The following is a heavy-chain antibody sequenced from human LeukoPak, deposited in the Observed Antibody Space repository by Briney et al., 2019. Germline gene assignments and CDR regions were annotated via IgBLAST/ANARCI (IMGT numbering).Heavy chain of an antibody. Sequence: PSETLSLTCAVYGGSFSGYYWSWIRQPPGKGLEWIGEINHSGSTNYNPSLKSRVTISVDTSKNQFSLKLSSVTAADTAVYYCARRAWGYYGSGSHPRFDPWGQGTLVTVSS. V-gene: IGHV4-34*01. CDR1: GGSFSGYY. CDR2: INHSGST. CDR3: ARRAWGYYGSGSHPRFDP. D-gene: IGHD3-10*01. J-gene: IGHJ5*02.